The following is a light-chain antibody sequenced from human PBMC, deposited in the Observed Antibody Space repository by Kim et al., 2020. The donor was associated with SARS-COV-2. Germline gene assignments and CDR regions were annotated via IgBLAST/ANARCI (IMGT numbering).Light chain of an antibody. CDR1: RGGSAW. J-gene: IGKJ2*01. V-gene: IGKV1-5*01. CDR2: GGS. Sequence: SAAGGGRGAVAGRGRRGGSAWVAWYQQKPGKAPKRLIYGGSSLNSGVPSRFSGSGSGTEFTLTISSLQPDDFATYYCQQYDSYSNTFGQGTKLEI. CDR3: QQYDSYSNT.